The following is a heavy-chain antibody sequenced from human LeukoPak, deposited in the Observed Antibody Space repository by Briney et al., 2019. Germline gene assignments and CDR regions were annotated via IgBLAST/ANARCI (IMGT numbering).Heavy chain of an antibody. CDR1: GYTFTGYY. J-gene: IGHJ4*02. Sequence: ASVKVSCKASGYTFTGYYMHWVRQAPGQGLEWMGWINPNSGGTNYAQKFQGRVTMTRDTSISTAYMELSRLRSDDTAVYYCARAIYAGIAVAGFDYWGQGTLVTVSS. CDR3: ARAIYAGIAVAGFDY. D-gene: IGHD6-19*01. CDR2: INPNSGGT. V-gene: IGHV1-2*02.